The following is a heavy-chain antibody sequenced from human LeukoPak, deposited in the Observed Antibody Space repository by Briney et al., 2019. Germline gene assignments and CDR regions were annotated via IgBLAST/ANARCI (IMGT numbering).Heavy chain of an antibody. D-gene: IGHD3-22*01. Sequence: SETLSLTCTVSGGSISSYYWSWVRQPPGKGLEWIGFVYYTGSTNYSPSLKSRVTISVDTSRNQFSLKLSSVTAADTAVYYCARGYYDSSGYSAPFDYWGQGTLVTVSS. CDR1: GGSISSYY. V-gene: IGHV4-59*01. J-gene: IGHJ4*02. CDR3: ARGYYDSSGYSAPFDY. CDR2: VYYTGST.